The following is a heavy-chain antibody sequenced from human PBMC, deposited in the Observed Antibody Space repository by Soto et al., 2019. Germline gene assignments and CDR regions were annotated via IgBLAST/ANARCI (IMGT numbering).Heavy chain of an antibody. Sequence: QVQLVESGGGVVQPGRSLRLSCAASGFTFSSYGMHWVRQAPGKGLEWVAVIWYDGSNKYYADSVKGRFTISRDNSKNPLYLQMSSLRAEDTAVYYCARDFRGDYVYYYYYYGMDVWGQGTTVTVSS. CDR3: ARDFRGDYVYYYYYYGMDV. CDR2: IWYDGSNK. D-gene: IGHD4-17*01. V-gene: IGHV3-33*01. J-gene: IGHJ6*02. CDR1: GFTFSSYG.